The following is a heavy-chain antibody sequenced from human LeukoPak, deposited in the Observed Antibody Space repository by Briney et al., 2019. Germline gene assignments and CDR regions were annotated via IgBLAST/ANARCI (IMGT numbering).Heavy chain of an antibody. D-gene: IGHD3-10*01. J-gene: IGHJ4*02. Sequence: PSETLSLTCTVSGGSISSYYWSWIRQPPGKGLEWIGSIYYSGSTYYNPSLKSRVTISVDTSKNQFSLKLSSVTAADTAVYYCARVGLLWFGEYRGFDYWGQGTLVTVSS. CDR1: GGSISSYY. V-gene: IGHV4-39*07. CDR3: ARVGLLWFGEYRGFDY. CDR2: IYYSGST.